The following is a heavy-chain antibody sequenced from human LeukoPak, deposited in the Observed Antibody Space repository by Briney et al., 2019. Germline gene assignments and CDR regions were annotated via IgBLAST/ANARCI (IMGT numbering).Heavy chain of an antibody. Sequence: GRSLRLSCAASGFTFSSYAMHWVRQAPGKGLEWVAVISYDGSNKYYADSVKGRFTISRDNSKNTLYLQMNSLRAEDTAVYYCARGKTYYYDSSGYYPDLAFDIWGQGTMVTVSS. CDR2: ISYDGSNK. V-gene: IGHV3-30*04. J-gene: IGHJ3*02. CDR1: GFTFSSYA. D-gene: IGHD3-22*01. CDR3: ARGKTYYYDSSGYYPDLAFDI.